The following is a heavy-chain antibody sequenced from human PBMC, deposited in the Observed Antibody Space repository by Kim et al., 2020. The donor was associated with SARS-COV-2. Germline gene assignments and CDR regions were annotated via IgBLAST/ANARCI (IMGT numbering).Heavy chain of an antibody. CDR1: GFTFSSYA. D-gene: IGHD3-10*01. Sequence: GGSLRLSCAASGFTFSSYAMYWVRQAPGKGLEWVAVISYDGSNKYYADPVKGRFTISRENSKNTLNLQMNSLRAEDTAVYYCARDLPHYYGSGTPGYYYGMAVWGQGTTVTVSS. J-gene: IGHJ6*02. CDR3: ARDLPHYYGSGTPGYYYGMAV. V-gene: IGHV3-30*04. CDR2: ISYDGSNK.